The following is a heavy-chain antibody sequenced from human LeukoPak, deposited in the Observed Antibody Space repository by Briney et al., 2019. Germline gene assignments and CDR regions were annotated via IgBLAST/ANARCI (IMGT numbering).Heavy chain of an antibody. CDR3: ARDSGSGSYSPDAFDI. J-gene: IGHJ3*02. CDR1: GFTFSRYS. CDR2: ISSSGSTI. V-gene: IGHV3-48*01. Sequence: GGSLRLSCAASGFTFSRYSMNWVRQAPGKGLEGVSYISSSGSTIYYADSVKGRFTISRDNAKNSLYLQMNSLRAEDTAVYYCARDSGSGSYSPDAFDIWGQGTMVTVSS. D-gene: IGHD3-10*01.